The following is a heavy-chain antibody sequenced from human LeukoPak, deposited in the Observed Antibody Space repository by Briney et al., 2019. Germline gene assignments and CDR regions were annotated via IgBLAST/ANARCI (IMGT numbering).Heavy chain of an antibody. V-gene: IGHV3-21*01. CDR3: ARELEYYDSRGSEGDY. Sequence: GGSLRLSCAASGFTLSSYSMNWVRHAPGEALEWVSSISSSSSYIYYADSVKGRFTISRDNAQNPLYLQMNSLRAEDTAVYYCARELEYYDSRGSEGDYWGQGTLVTVSS. CDR2: ISSSSSYI. CDR1: GFTLSSYS. D-gene: IGHD3-22*01. J-gene: IGHJ4*02.